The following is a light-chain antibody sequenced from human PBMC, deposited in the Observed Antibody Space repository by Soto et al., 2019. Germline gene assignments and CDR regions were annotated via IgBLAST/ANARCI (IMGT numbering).Light chain of an antibody. J-gene: IGLJ1*01. Sequence: QSVLTQPPSASGTPGQRVTISCSGSSSNIGDNNVNWYQKLPGTAPKLLIFANDQRPSGVPDRFSGSKSGTSGSLAISGLQSEDEADYYCATWDDRPNVFYVFGTGTKLTVL. CDR3: ATWDDRPNVFYV. CDR1: SSNIGDNN. CDR2: AND. V-gene: IGLV1-44*01.